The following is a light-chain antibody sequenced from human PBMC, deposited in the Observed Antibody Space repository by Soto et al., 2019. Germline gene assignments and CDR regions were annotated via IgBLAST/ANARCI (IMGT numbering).Light chain of an antibody. CDR2: LGS. CDR1: QSLLHSNGYNY. CDR3: MQALQTPWT. Sequence: SPLSRPVTPGEPASISCRSSQSLLHSNGYNYLDWYLQKPGQSPQLLIYLGSNRASGVPDRFSGSGSGTDFTLKISRVEAEDVGVYYCMQALQTPWTFGQGTKVDIK. V-gene: IGKV2-28*01. J-gene: IGKJ1*01.